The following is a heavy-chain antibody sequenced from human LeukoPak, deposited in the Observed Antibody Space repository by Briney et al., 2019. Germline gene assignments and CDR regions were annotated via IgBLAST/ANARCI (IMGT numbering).Heavy chain of an antibody. J-gene: IGHJ4*02. CDR2: IYYSGTT. CDR1: GGSISSNSYY. V-gene: IGHV4-39*01. D-gene: IGHD3-10*01. CDR3: ARRGARYYSGSGSYYTTAFDS. Sequence: PSETLSLTCTVSGGSISSNSYYSDWIRQPPGKGLEWFGSIYYSGTTYYNPSLKSRFTTSVDTSKNQFSLKLTSVTAAETAVYYCARRGARYYSGSGSYYTTAFDSWGQGTLVTVSS.